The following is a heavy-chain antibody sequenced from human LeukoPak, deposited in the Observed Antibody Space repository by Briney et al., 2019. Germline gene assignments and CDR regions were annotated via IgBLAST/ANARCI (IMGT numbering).Heavy chain of an antibody. CDR1: GFTFRSYR. CDR2: IKEDANEE. CDR3: ARAGYCTSNSCYSPNFYYMDV. Sequence: GGSLRLSCAASGFTFRSYRMSWVRQAPGKGLEWVANIKEDANEEYYVDSVRGRFIISRDNARNSLFLQMYSLRADDTAVYYCARAGYCTSNSCYSPNFYYMDVWGKGTTVAVSS. J-gene: IGHJ6*03. D-gene: IGHD2-2*01. V-gene: IGHV3-7*01.